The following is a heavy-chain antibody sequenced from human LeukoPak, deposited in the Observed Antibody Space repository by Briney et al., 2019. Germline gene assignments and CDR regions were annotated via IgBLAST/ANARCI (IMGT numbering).Heavy chain of an antibody. D-gene: IGHD2-15*01. CDR1: GGSISSYY. J-gene: IGHJ3*02. CDR3: AREDCSGGSRYLFQGPDSFDI. V-gene: IGHV4-59*12. CDR2: IYYSGST. Sequence: SETLSLTCTVSGGSISSYYWSWIRQPPGKGLEWIGYIYYSGSTNYNPSLKSRVTISVDTSKNQFSLKLSSVTAADTAVYYCAREDCSGGSRYLFQGPDSFDIWGQGTMVTVSS.